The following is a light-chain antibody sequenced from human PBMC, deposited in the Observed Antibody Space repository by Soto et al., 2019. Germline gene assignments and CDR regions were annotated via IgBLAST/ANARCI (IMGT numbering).Light chain of an antibody. J-gene: IGKJ1*01. CDR2: GAS. V-gene: IGKV3-20*01. CDR1: QSVSSSY. CDR3: QQYGSSPRWT. Sequence: EIVLTQSPGTLSLSPGERATLSCRASQSVSSSYLAWYQQKPGQAPRLLIYGASSRATGIPDRFSGSGSGTVFTFTISRLEPVDFAVYYGQQYGSSPRWTFGQGTKVEIK.